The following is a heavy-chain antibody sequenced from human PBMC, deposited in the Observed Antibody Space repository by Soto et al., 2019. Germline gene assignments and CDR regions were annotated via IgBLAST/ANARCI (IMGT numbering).Heavy chain of an antibody. J-gene: IGHJ4*02. V-gene: IGHV4-4*02. Sequence: SETLSLTCAVSGGSINDNNWWSWVRQPPGKGLEWIGEIYHSGSTNYNPSLKSRVTISVDTSKNQFSLKLSSVTAADTSVYYCAREVPVAGTPRFDYWGQGTLVTVSS. CDR1: GGSINDNNW. CDR2: IYHSGST. CDR3: AREVPVAGTPRFDY. D-gene: IGHD6-13*01.